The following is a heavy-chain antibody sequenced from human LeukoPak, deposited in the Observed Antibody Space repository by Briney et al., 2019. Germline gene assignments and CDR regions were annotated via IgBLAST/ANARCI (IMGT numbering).Heavy chain of an antibody. CDR2: INPSGGST. CDR1: GYTFTSYY. Sequence: WASVKVSCKASGYTFTSYYMHWVRQAPGQGLEWMGIINPSGGSTSYAQKFQGRVTMTRDTSTSTVYMELSSLRSEDTAVYYCTRTQAVSLRGYSYGYFGYWGQGTLVTVSS. J-gene: IGHJ4*02. CDR3: TRTQAVSLRGYSYGYFGY. V-gene: IGHV1-46*01. D-gene: IGHD5-18*01.